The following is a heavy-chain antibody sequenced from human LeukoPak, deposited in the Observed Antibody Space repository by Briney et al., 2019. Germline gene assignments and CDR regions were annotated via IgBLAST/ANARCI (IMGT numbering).Heavy chain of an antibody. J-gene: IGHJ5*02. CDR2: IKQDDSEK. V-gene: IGHV3-7*01. D-gene: IGHD3-16*02. Sequence: GGSLRLSCAASGFLFSNYWMSGVRQAPGRGREGVANIKQDDSEKYYVDSVKGRFTISRDNAKNSLYLQMSSLRAEDTAVYYCARGVIIRGRLDPWGQGTLVTVS. CDR3: ARGVIIRGRLDP. CDR1: GFLFSNYW.